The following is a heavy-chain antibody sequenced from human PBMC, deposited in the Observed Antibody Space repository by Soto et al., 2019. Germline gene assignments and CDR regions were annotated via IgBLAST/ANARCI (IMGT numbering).Heavy chain of an antibody. CDR3: AKGSASGSPYYFDF. V-gene: IGHV3-23*01. CDR1: GFSFSRYA. D-gene: IGHD6-25*01. Sequence: GGSLRLSCAGSGFSFSRYAMSWIRQTPGTGLEWVAAITNGGANTYSADSVKGRFTISRDNSKKTLYLQMNSLRAEDTAVYFCAKGSASGSPYYFDFWGQGTLVTVSS. J-gene: IGHJ4*02. CDR2: ITNGGANT.